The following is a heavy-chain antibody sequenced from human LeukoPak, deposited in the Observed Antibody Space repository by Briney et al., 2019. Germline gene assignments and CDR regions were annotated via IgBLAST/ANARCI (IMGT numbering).Heavy chain of an antibody. D-gene: IGHD6-19*01. V-gene: IGHV3-30*18. Sequence: PGGSLRLSCAASGFTFRNYVIHWVRQAPGKGLEWVAVISYDGSNKYYADSVKGRFTISRDNSKNTLYLQMNSLRAEDTAVYYCAKAPHSSGWYGLYYYYGMDVWGQGTTVTVSS. J-gene: IGHJ6*02. CDR1: GFTFRNYV. CDR2: ISYDGSNK. CDR3: AKAPHSSGWYGLYYYYGMDV.